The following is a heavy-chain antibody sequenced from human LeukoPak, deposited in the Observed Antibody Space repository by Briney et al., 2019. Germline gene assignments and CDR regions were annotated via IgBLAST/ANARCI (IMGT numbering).Heavy chain of an antibody. Sequence: VGSLRLSCAASGFTFSSYSMNWVRQAPGKGLEWVSSISSSSSYIYYADSVKGRFTISRDNAKNSLYLQMNSLRAEDTAVYYCARDLLGPGTSFDYWGQGTLVTVSS. V-gene: IGHV3-21*01. CDR2: ISSSSSYI. D-gene: IGHD1-1*01. CDR3: ARDLLGPGTSFDY. J-gene: IGHJ4*02. CDR1: GFTFSSYS.